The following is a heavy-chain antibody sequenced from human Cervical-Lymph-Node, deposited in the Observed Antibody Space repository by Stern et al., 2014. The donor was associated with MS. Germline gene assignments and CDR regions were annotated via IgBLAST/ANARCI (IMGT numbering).Heavy chain of an antibody. D-gene: IGHD5-24*01. CDR3: AKGRDAYTSGYFQH. CDR2: ISGSGGNT. Sequence: EVQLVESGGTLIHPGGSLRLSCAASGFTFSNYAMNWVRQAPGKGLEWVSSISGSGGNTYYADSVKGRFTIARDNSKNTLYLQMNSLRAEDTAVYYCAKGRDAYTSGYFQHWGQGTLLTVSS. CDR1: GFTFSNYA. V-gene: IGHV3-23*04. J-gene: IGHJ1*01.